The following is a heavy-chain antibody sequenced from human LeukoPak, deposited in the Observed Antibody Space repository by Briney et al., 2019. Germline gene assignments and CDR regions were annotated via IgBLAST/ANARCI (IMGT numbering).Heavy chain of an antibody. V-gene: IGHV3-9*01. CDR1: GFTLSTYW. J-gene: IGHJ4*02. CDR3: ATNGGGDSGYGNFDY. D-gene: IGHD5-12*01. CDR2: ISWNSDNI. Sequence: PGGSLRLSCAASGFTLSTYWMSWVRQAPGKGLEWVSSISWNSDNIGYADSVKGRFTISRDNAKNSLYLQMNSLRAEDTALYFCATNGGGDSGYGNFDYWGQGTLVTVSS.